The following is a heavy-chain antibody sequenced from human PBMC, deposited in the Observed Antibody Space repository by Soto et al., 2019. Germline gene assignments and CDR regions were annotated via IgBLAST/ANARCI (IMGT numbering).Heavy chain of an antibody. CDR2: IHYSGST. CDR3: ASKHYYDSRVYYVVY. Sequence: PSETLSLTCTVSGGSISSYYWSWIRQPPGKGLEWIGNIHYSGSTYYDSSLKSRVTISVDTSKNQFSLKLSSVTAADTAMYYCASKHYYDSRVYYVVYGGRGTRVTVSS. CDR1: GGSISSYY. J-gene: IGHJ4*02. V-gene: IGHV4-59*04. D-gene: IGHD3-22*01.